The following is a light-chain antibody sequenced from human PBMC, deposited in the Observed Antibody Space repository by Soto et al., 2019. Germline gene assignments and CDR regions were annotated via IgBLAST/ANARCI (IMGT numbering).Light chain of an antibody. CDR1: QSISTY. Sequence: DIQMTQSPSSLSAYVGDRVTITCRASQSISTYLNWYLQKPGKAPNLLIYTTSILESGVPSRFSGSGSGTDFTLTISSLQPQDFATYFCQQSYSRPRTFGQGTKVVI. CDR2: TTS. J-gene: IGKJ1*01. CDR3: QQSYSRPRT. V-gene: IGKV1-39*01.